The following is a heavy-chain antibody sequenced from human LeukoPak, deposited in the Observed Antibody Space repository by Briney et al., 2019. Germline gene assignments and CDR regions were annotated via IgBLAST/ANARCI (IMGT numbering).Heavy chain of an antibody. CDR3: ARAVDYNWFDP. D-gene: IGHD4/OR15-4a*01. CDR2: IYYSGST. CDR1: GGSTSSGDYY. Sequence: SSENLSLTCTVSGGSTSSGDYYWSWIRQPPGRGLEWIGYIYYSGSTYYNPSLKSRVTISVDTSKNQFSLKLSSVTAADTAVYYCARAVDYNWFDPWGQGTLVTVSS. J-gene: IGHJ5*02. V-gene: IGHV4-30-4*01.